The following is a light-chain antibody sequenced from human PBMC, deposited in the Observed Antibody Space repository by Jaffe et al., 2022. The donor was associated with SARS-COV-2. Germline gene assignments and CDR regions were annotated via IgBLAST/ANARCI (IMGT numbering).Light chain of an antibody. CDR2: ATS. Sequence: DIQMTQSPSSLSASVGDRVTISCRASQSVSNYLNWYQQKAGMAPNLLIYATSNLQSGVPSRFSGSGSGTDFTLTISSLQPEDFATYYCQQSYSVPCTFGQGTKLEV. CDR1: QSVSNY. CDR3: QQSYSVPCT. J-gene: IGKJ2*02. V-gene: IGKV1-39*01.